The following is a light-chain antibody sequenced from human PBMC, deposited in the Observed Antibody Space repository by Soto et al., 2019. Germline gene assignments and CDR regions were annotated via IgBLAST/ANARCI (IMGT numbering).Light chain of an antibody. CDR2: TDS. CDR1: SSNIGSNT. CDR3: SSYTSSSTQV. Sequence: QSVLTQPPSASGTPGQRVTISCSGSSSNIGSNTINWYQQLLPGTAPKLLVYTDSQRPSGVPDRFSGSKSGTSASLAISGLQPEDEADYYCSSYTSSSTQVFGTGTKLTVL. J-gene: IGLJ1*01. V-gene: IGLV1-44*01.